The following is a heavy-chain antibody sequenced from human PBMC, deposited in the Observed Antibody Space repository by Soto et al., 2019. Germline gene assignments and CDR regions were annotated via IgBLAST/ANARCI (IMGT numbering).Heavy chain of an antibody. V-gene: IGHV3-30*03. Sequence: GGSLRLSCAASGFTFSAYGIHWVRQAPGKGLEWVAVISHDGSNTNYADSVKGRFTISRDDSKNTLYLQMNSLKTEDTAVYYCTTLGHYYDSSPLDVWGQGTTVTVSS. CDR2: ISHDGSNT. J-gene: IGHJ6*02. D-gene: IGHD3-22*01. CDR3: TTLGHYYDSSPLDV. CDR1: GFTFSAYG.